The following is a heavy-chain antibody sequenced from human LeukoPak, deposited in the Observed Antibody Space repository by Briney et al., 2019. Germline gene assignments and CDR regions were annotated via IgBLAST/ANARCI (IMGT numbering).Heavy chain of an antibody. CDR1: GFTVSSNY. V-gene: IGHV3-66*01. Sequence: GGSLRLSCAASGFTVSSNYMSWVRQAPGKGLEWVSVIYSGGSRNYADSVKGRFTISRDISDNTVYLQMDSLRAEDTAMYYCARDLGFYYFDYWGQGTLVTVSS. D-gene: IGHD2/OR15-2a*01. J-gene: IGHJ4*02. CDR3: ARDLGFYYFDY. CDR2: IYSGGSR.